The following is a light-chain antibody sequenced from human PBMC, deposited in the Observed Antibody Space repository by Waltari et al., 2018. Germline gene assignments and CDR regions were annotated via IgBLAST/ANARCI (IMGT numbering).Light chain of an antibody. CDR1: QYTNIY. V-gene: IGKV1-39*01. Sequence: DIQMTQSPTSLSAFVGDSVTITCRASQYTNIYINWYKHKPGNAPKLVIYAAPTLQSGVPSMFRGSGSETDFTLTISSPEPEYFATYYCQQSYSHPQTFCQGTKLE. CDR3: QQSYSHPQT. CDR2: AAP. J-gene: IGKJ2*01.